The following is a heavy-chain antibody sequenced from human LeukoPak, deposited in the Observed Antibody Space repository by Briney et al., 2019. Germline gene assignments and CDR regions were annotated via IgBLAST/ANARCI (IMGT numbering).Heavy chain of an antibody. CDR2: ISAYNGNT. CDR1: GYTFTSYV. V-gene: IGHV1-18*01. J-gene: IGHJ4*02. Sequence: ASVKVSCKASGYTFTSYVITWVRQAPGQGLEWMGWISAYNGNTNYAQKFQGRVTMTRDMSTSTVYMELSSLRSEDTAVYYCVRWGSSGYLSYYFDYWGQGTLVTVSS. D-gene: IGHD3-22*01. CDR3: VRWGSSGYLSYYFDY.